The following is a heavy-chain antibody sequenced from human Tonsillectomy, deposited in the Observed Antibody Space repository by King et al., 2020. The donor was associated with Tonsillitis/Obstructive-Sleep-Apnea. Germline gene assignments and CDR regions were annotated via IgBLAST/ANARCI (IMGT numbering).Heavy chain of an antibody. V-gene: IGHV3-7*04. CDR1: GFTFTSYW. CDR2: IHQDGREK. J-gene: IGHJ4*02. CDR3: VRDRDKGDYVDF. D-gene: IGHD4/OR15-4a*01. Sequence: VQLVESGGGWVQPGGSLRLSCAASGFTFTSYWMSWVRQAPGKGLEWVANIHQDGREKYYVNSVKGRFTISRDNAKDSLYLQMNSLRAEDTAVYYCVRDRDKGDYVDFWGQGILVTVSS.